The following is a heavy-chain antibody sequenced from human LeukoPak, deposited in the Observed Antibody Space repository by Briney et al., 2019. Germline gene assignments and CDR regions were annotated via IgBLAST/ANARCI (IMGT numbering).Heavy chain of an antibody. CDR3: AKGQPDYYYYYYYMDV. J-gene: IGHJ6*03. V-gene: IGHV3-30*02. CDR1: GFTFSSYG. CDR2: IRYDGSNK. Sequence: GEPLRLSCAASGFTFSSYGMHWVRQAPGKGLEWVAFIRYDGSNKYYADSVKGRFTISRDNSKNTLYLQMNSLRAEDTAVYYCAKGQPDYYYYYYYMDVWGKGTTVTVSS. D-gene: IGHD1-1*01.